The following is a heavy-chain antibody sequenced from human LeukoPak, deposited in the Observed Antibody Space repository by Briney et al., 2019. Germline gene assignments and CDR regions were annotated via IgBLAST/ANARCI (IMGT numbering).Heavy chain of an antibody. J-gene: IGHJ5*02. Sequence: GESLKISCKGSGYSFTSYWIGWVRQMPGKGLEWMGLICPGDSDTRYSPSFQGQVTISADKSISTAYLQWSSLKASDTAMYYCARLRWRYCSGGSCYLENNWFDPWGQGTLVTVSS. CDR2: ICPGDSDT. V-gene: IGHV5-51*01. CDR1: GYSFTSYW. D-gene: IGHD2-15*01. CDR3: ARLRWRYCSGGSCYLENNWFDP.